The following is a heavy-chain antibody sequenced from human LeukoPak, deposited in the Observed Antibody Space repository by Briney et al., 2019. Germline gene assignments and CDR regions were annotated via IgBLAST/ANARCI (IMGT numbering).Heavy chain of an antibody. D-gene: IGHD4-17*01. J-gene: IGHJ4*02. CDR3: ARDNGDYYFDS. V-gene: IGHV4-39*07. CDR1: GGSISSSSYY. Sequence: PSETLSLTCTVSGGSISSSSYYRGWIRQPPGKGLEWIGNIYYSGSADYNPSLKSRVTLSVDTSQKQFSLKLSSVTAADTAVYYCARDNGDYYFDSWGQGTLVTVSS. CDR2: IYYSGSA.